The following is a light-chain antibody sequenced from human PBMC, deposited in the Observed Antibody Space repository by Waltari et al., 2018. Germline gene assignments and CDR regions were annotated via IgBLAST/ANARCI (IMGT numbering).Light chain of an antibody. J-gene: IGLJ1*01. Sequence: QSSLTPPPSASGSPGQSFTLSSTGTGIGGSLSWYQQLPGKAPKLLIYEVSKRPSGVPDRFSGSKSGNTASLTVSGLQAEDEGDYYCSSDAVSNNFYDFGSGTKVTVL. CDR1: GIGGS. V-gene: IGLV2-8*01. CDR2: EVS. CDR3: SSDAVSNNFYD.